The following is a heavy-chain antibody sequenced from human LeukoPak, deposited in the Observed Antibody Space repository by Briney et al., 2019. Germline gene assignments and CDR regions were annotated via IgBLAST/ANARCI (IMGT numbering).Heavy chain of an antibody. CDR3: TKATQWLAFDY. CDR2: IYNSGTT. J-gene: IGHJ4*02. V-gene: IGHV4-59*11. D-gene: IGHD6-19*01. Sequence: SETLSLTCTVSGGSISSHFWSWIRQHPGKGLEWIGNIYNSGTTNYNPSLKSGVTISVDTSKNQLSLQLTSVTAADTAVYYCTKATQWLAFDYWGRGTLVTVSS. CDR1: GGSISSHF.